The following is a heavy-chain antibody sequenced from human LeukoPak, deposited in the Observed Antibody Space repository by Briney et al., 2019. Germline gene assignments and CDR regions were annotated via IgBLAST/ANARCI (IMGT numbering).Heavy chain of an antibody. D-gene: IGHD2-8*01. Sequence: ATVKVSCKASGYTFTGYYMHWVRQAPGQGLEWMGWINPNSGGTYYAQKFQGRVTMTRDTSISSAYMELSSLRPDDTAVYYCARVWPCTNGVCPDVFEYWGQGTLVTVSS. CDR2: INPNSGGT. J-gene: IGHJ4*02. V-gene: IGHV1-2*02. CDR1: GYTFTGYY. CDR3: ARVWPCTNGVCPDVFEY.